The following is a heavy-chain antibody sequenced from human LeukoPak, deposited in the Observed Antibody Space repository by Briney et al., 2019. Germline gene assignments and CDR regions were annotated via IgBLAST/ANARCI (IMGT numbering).Heavy chain of an antibody. CDR3: ATNWGHFAS. J-gene: IGHJ4*02. CDR1: GFTFSSSW. Sequence: GGSLTLPCAASGFTFSSSWMTWARQAPGKGLEWVANIKPDGSEKHYVDSLKGHFTIFRDNSKNSLYLQMNSLRVDDTAVYFCATNWGHFASWGEGALLTVS. CDR2: IKPDGSEK. V-gene: IGHV3-7*01. D-gene: IGHD7-27*01.